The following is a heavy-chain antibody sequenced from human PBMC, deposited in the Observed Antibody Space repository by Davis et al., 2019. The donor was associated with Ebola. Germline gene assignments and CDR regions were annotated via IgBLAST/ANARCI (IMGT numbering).Heavy chain of an antibody. CDR3: ASVQTVLVPTAVGVDYYYGLEV. CDR2: INPNDGRT. CDR1: GYTFTNYY. Sequence: ASVKVSCKASGYTFTNYYMHWVRQAPGQGLEWMGMINPNDGRTIYAQKFQDRVTITADESTSTVYMELSSLTSEDTAIYYCASVQTVLVPTAVGVDYYYGLEVWGTGTTVTVSP. J-gene: IGHJ6*04. V-gene: IGHV1-46*01. D-gene: IGHD2-2*01.